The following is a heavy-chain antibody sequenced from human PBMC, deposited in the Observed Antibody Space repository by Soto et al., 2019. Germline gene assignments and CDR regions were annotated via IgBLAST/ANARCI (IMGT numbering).Heavy chain of an antibody. CDR2: ISWHSWTI. D-gene: IGHD4-4*01. V-gene: IGHV3-9*01. J-gene: IGHJ4*02. CDR1: GFSFRNYG. Sequence: EVHLVESGGGLVQPGRSLRLSCAASGFSFRNYGMHWVRRVPGKGLEWVSGISWHSWTIGYADSVRGRFTISRDNAKNPLYLQMNSLRPEDTALYYCVKEKLYSNYEYYFDSWGQGTLVTVSS. CDR3: VKEKLYSNYEYYFDS.